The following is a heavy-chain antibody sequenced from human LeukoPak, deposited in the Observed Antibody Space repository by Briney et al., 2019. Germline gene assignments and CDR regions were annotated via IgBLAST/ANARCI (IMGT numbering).Heavy chain of an antibody. CDR3: ATGQDSSGWSELGY. J-gene: IGHJ4*02. CDR2: FDPEDGET. D-gene: IGHD6-19*01. CDR1: GYTLTELS. Sequence: ASVKVSCKVSGYTLTELSMHWVRQAPGKGLEWMGGFDPEDGETIYAQKFQGRVTMTEDTSTDTAYMELSSLRSEDTAVYYCATGQDSSGWSELGYWGQGTLVTVSS. V-gene: IGHV1-24*01.